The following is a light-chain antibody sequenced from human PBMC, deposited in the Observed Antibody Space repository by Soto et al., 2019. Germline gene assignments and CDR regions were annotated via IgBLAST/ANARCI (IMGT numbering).Light chain of an antibody. J-gene: IGKJ2*01. CDR2: GAS. V-gene: IGKV3-20*01. CDR3: QQYGSSPPYT. CDR1: QSVSSSY. Sequence: EIVLTQSPGTLSLSPGERATLSCRASQSVSSSYLAWYQQKPGQAPRLLIYGASSRATGIPDRFSDSGSGTDFTLTISRLEPEDFAVYYCQQYGSSPPYTFGQGPSWRSN.